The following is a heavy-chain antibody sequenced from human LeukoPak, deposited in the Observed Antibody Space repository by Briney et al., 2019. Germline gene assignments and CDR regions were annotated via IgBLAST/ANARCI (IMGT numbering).Heavy chain of an antibody. J-gene: IGHJ5*02. Sequence: PGGSPRLSCAASGFTFSSYSMNWVRQAPGKGLEWVSSGSSSSSYIYYADSVKGRFTISRDNAKNSLYLQMNSLRAEDTAVYYCARATYNWFDPWGQGTLVTVSS. CDR2: GSSSSSYI. D-gene: IGHD3-16*01. CDR1: GFTFSSYS. CDR3: ARATYNWFDP. V-gene: IGHV3-21*01.